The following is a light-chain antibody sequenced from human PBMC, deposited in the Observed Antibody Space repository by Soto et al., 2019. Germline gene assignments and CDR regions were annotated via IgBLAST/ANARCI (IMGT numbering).Light chain of an antibody. J-gene: IGKJ1*01. Sequence: DIQMTQSPSPLSGSVGDRVTITCRASQTISSWLAWYQQKPGKAPKLLIYKASTLKSGVPSRFSGSGSGTEFTLTISSLQPDDFATYYCQQYNSYSVAFGQGTKVDIK. CDR3: QQYNSYSVA. V-gene: IGKV1-5*03. CDR1: QTISSW. CDR2: KAS.